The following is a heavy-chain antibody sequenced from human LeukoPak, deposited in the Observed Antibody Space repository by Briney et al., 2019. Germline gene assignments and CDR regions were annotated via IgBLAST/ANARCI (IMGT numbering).Heavy chain of an antibody. CDR1: GVSISSHY. CDR2: IYYSGST. D-gene: IGHD2-2*01. CDR3: AREHCSSTSCYIGDYFDY. J-gene: IGHJ4*02. Sequence: SETLSLTCTVSGVSISSHYWSWIRQPPGKGLEWIGYIYYSGSTNYNPSLKSRVTISVDTSKNQFSLKLSSVTAADTAVYYCAREHCSSTSCYIGDYFDYWGQGTLVTVSS. V-gene: IGHV4-59*11.